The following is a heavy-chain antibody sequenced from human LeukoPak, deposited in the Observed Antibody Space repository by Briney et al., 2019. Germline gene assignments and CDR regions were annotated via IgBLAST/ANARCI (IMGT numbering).Heavy chain of an antibody. CDR2: IYYSGST. Sequence: SETLSLTCTVSGGSVSSGSYYWSWIRQPPGKGLEWIGYIYYSGSTNYNPSLKSRVTISVDTSKNQFSLKLSSVTAADTAVYYCAGDSSSSYWGQGTLVTVSS. CDR3: AGDSSSSY. V-gene: IGHV4-61*01. D-gene: IGHD6-13*01. J-gene: IGHJ4*02. CDR1: GGSVSSGSYY.